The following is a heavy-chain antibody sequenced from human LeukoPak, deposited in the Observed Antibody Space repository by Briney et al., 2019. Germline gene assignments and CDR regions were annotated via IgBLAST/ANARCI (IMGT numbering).Heavy chain of an antibody. Sequence: GSLRLSCTASGFTFGDYGMSWVRQPPGKGLEWIGEIHHSESTNFNPSLKSRVTISVDKSKNHFSLSLTSVSAADTAVYYCARGIPGYFGTSGYYYEYWGQGTLVTVSS. D-gene: IGHD3-22*01. CDR2: IHHSEST. V-gene: IGHV4-34*01. CDR1: GFTFGDYG. CDR3: ARGIPGYFGTSGYYYEY. J-gene: IGHJ4*02.